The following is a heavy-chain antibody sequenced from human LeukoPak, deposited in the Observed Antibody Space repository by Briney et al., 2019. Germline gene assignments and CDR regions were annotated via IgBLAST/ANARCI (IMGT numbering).Heavy chain of an antibody. CDR2: IYHSGST. Sequence: SETLSLTCTVSGGSISSGGYYWSWIRQPPGKGLEWIGYIYHSGSTYYNPSLKSRVTISVDRSKNQFSLKLSSVTAADTAVYYCARGDLDNALGHYFDYWGQGTLVTVSS. V-gene: IGHV4-30-2*01. CDR1: GGSISSGGYY. CDR3: ARGDLDNALGHYFDY. J-gene: IGHJ4*02. D-gene: IGHD1-14*01.